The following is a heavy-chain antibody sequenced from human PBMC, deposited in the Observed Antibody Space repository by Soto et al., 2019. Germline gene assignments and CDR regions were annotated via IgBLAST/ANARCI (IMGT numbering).Heavy chain of an antibody. D-gene: IGHD7-27*01. V-gene: IGHV4-59*12. CDR3: ARAEENWGHFDY. CDR2: IYGGGST. CDR1: GTSISDYY. Sequence: QVQLQESGPGLVKPSETLSLTCAVSGTSISDYYWIWIRQPPGKGLEWIGYIYGGGSTSHNPSLKSRVTISFDTSKKQLSLRLNSVTAADTAVYYCARAEENWGHFDYWGQGTLVTVSS. J-gene: IGHJ4*02.